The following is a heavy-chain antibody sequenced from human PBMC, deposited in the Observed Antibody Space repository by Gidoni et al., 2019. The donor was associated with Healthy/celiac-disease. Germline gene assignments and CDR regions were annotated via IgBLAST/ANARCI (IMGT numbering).Heavy chain of an antibody. Sequence: SKASGYTFTGYYMHWVRQAPGQGLEWMGWINPNSGGTNYAQKFQGRVTMTRDTSISTAYMELSRLRSDDTAVYYCARAFTIFGVVQFDYWGQGTLVTVSS. D-gene: IGHD3-3*01. CDR2: INPNSGGT. J-gene: IGHJ4*02. V-gene: IGHV1-2*02. CDR1: GYTFTGYY. CDR3: ARAFTIFGVVQFDY.